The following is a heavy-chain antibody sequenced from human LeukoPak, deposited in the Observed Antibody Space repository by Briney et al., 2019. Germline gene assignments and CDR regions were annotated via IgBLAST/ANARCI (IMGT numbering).Heavy chain of an antibody. V-gene: IGHV1-24*01. J-gene: IGHJ6*03. CDR2: FDPEVGKT. CDR1: GYTFTSYN. CDR3: ATRYCSGGSCPNYYYYYINV. Sequence: ASVKVSCKASGYTFTSYNMHWVRQAPGKGLEWMGGFDPEVGKTIYAQKFQGRVTMTEDTSTDTAYMELSSLRSEDTAVYYCATRYCSGGSCPNYYYYYINVWGKGTTVTISS. D-gene: IGHD2-15*01.